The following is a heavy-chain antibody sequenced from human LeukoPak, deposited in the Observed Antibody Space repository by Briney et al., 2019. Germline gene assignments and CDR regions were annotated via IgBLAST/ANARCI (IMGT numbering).Heavy chain of an antibody. V-gene: IGHV3-7*03. Sequence: GGSLRLSCVASGFTFSDYWMHWVRQAPGKGLEWVANIRQDGNEIYYVDSVKGRFTISRDNAKNSVYLQMNSLRAEDTAVYYCARALSAWGQGTLVTVPS. CDR2: IRQDGNEI. D-gene: IGHD3-3*01. CDR3: ARALSA. J-gene: IGHJ4*02. CDR1: GFTFSDYW.